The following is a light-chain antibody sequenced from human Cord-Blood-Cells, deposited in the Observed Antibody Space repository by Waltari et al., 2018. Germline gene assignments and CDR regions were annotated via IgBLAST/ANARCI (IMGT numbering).Light chain of an antibody. J-gene: IGKJ3*01. CDR3: QQRQA. V-gene: IGKV3-11*01. CDR2: DAS. Sequence: EIVLTQSPATLSLSPGARPTLSCRASQSVSSYLAWYQQKPGQAPRLLIYDASNRATGIPARFSGSGSGTDFTLTISSLEPEDFAVYYCQQRQAFGPGTKVDIK. CDR1: QSVSSY.